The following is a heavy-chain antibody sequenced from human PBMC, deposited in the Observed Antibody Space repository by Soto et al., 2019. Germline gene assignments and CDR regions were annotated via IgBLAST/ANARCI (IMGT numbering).Heavy chain of an antibody. V-gene: IGHV3-9*01. CDR1: GFTFDDYA. Sequence: PGGSLRLSCAASGFTFDDYAMHWVRQVPGKCLEWVSGINWNSGSIGYGDSVKGRFAISRDNAKNSLHLQMNSLSAEDTAFYYCVKDESINWYSGHFRHWGQGXLVTVYS. CDR2: INWNSGSI. J-gene: IGHJ1*01. D-gene: IGHD6-13*01. CDR3: VKDESINWYSGHFRH.